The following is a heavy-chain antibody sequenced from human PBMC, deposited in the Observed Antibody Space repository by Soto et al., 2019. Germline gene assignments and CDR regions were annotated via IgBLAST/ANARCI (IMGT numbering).Heavy chain of an antibody. Sequence: QVQLVQSGAEVKKPGSSVKVSCKASGGTFSSYAISWVRQAPGQGLEWMGGIIPIFGTANYAQKFQGRVTITADESTSTAYIEVSSLRSEDTAVYYCARDWGMVAAKLDYYYGMDVWGQGTTVTVSS. CDR2: IIPIFGTA. J-gene: IGHJ6*02. CDR3: ARDWGMVAAKLDYYYGMDV. D-gene: IGHD2-15*01. CDR1: GGTFSSYA. V-gene: IGHV1-69*01.